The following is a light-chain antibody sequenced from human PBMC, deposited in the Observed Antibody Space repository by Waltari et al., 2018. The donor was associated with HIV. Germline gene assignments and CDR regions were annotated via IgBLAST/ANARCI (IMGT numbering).Light chain of an antibody. J-gene: IGLJ3*02. V-gene: IGLV1-40*01. Sequence: PALTPPPSAPGAPGQRVPFPCTRDSPNTGAGFDHPWYQQRPGTAPKLLLPENVNRPSGGPDRFSESTSGTSASLSITGLQAEDEADYYCHSYHRGLGGSVFGGGTKVTVL. CDR1: SPNTGAGFD. CDR3: HSYHRGLGGSV. CDR2: ENV.